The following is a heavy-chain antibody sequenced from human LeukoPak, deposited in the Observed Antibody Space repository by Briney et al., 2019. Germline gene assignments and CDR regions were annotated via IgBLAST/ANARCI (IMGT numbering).Heavy chain of an antibody. CDR1: GFTFSSYS. CDR3: AKEEKLLWFGELWFDY. V-gene: IGHV3-21*04. J-gene: IGHJ4*02. Sequence: GGSLRLSCAASGFTFSSYSMNWVRQAPGKGLEWVSSISSSSSYIYYADSVKGRFTISRDNAKNSLYLQMNSLRAEDTALYYCAKEEKLLWFGELWFDYWGQGTLVTVSS. D-gene: IGHD3-10*01. CDR2: ISSSSSYI.